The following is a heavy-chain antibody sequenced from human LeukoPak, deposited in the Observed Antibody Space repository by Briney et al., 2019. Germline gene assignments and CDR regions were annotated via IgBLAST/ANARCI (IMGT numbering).Heavy chain of an antibody. CDR1: VITFSDDS. V-gene: IGHV3-48*04. J-gene: IGHJ4*02. CDR3: ARGPYYSNHLDF. Sequence: GGSLRLSCAASVITFSDDSMNWVRQAPGSGLEWVAYISPASKTIKYAASVKGRFIISRDNAKKSLYLQMKSLRAEDTAVYYCARGPYYSNHLDFLGQGTLVTVSS. CDR2: ISPASKTI. D-gene: IGHD4-11*01.